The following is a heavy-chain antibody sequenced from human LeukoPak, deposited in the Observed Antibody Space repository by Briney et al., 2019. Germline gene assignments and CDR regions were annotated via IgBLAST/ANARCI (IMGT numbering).Heavy chain of an antibody. CDR2: INHSGST. V-gene: IGHV4-34*01. CDR3: ARVGYYDSSGYRDY. Sequence: PSQTLSLTCTVSGGSIGNDGYYWIWIRQPPGKGLEWIGEINHSGSTNYNPSLKSRVTISVDTSKNQFSLKLSSVTAADTAVYYCARVGYYDSSGYRDYWGQGTLVTVSS. D-gene: IGHD3-22*01. CDR1: GGSIGNDGYY. J-gene: IGHJ4*02.